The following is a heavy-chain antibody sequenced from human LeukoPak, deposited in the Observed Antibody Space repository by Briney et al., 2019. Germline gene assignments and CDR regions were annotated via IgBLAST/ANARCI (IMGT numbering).Heavy chain of an antibody. CDR2: INPSSGGT. CDR1: GYTFIFYS. J-gene: IGHJ4*02. Sequence: ASVKVSCMASGYTFIFYSMHWVRQAPGQGLEWMGWINPSSGGTKYAQKFQGRVTMTTDTSISTAYMELSRLRSDDTALYYCARVGSNFYDDSGYNDYWGQGTLVTVSS. D-gene: IGHD3-22*01. V-gene: IGHV1-2*02. CDR3: ARVGSNFYDDSGYNDY.